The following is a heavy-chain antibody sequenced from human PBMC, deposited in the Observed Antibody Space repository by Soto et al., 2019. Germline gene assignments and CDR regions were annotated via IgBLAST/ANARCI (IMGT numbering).Heavy chain of an antibody. D-gene: IGHD2-2*01. J-gene: IGHJ6*03. CDR1: GYSISSTTYY. V-gene: IGHV4-39*01. CDR2: IVYSGST. CDR3: VRHPREYAPTREYNYYYYMDV. Sequence: PSETLSLTCTVSGYSISSTTYYWGWIRQPPGKGLEWIGSIVYSGSTYYKSSLKSRVTISVDTSIQQFTLQLTSVTAADTAVYYCVRHPREYAPTREYNYYYYMDVWGKGTAVTSP.